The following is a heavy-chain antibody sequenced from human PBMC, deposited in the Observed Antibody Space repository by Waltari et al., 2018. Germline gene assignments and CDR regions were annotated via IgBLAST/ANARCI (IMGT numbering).Heavy chain of an antibody. J-gene: IGHJ4*02. V-gene: IGHV3-7*01. Sequence: EVQLVESGGGLVQPGGSLRLSCAASGFTFSSYWMSWVRQAPGKGLEWVANIKQDGSEKYYVDSVKGRFTISRDNAKNSLYLQMNSLRAEDTAVYYCARSALYSSSSVWDWGQGTLVTVSS. CDR3: ARSALYSSSSVWD. CDR2: IKQDGSEK. D-gene: IGHD6-6*01. CDR1: GFTFSSYW.